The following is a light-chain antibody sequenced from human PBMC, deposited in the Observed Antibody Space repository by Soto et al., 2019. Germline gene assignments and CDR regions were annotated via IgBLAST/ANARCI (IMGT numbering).Light chain of an antibody. CDR2: DAS. J-gene: IGKJ4*01. CDR3: QQRSNLLT. Sequence: DIVLTQSPATLSSSPGERATLSCRASQSVSSYFAWYQQRPGQAPRLLIYDASNRATGIPARFSGSGSGTDFTLTISNLEPEDFAVYYWQQRSNLLTFGGGTKVEIK. V-gene: IGKV3-11*01. CDR1: QSVSSY.